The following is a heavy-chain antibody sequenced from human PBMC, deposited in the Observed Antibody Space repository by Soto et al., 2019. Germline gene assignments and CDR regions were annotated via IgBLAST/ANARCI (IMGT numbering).Heavy chain of an antibody. CDR3: AYYRDSSARHVDF. CDR2: IKSEANGGTT. Sequence: EVQLVESGGGLVKPGGSLRLSCAASGFSFSNAWMKWVRHAPGKGLEWVGRIKSEANGGTTDQAAAMKGRFIISRDDSKNMLFLQMDSLITADSAVYYWAYYRDSSARHVDFWGQGTGVTVSS. D-gene: IGHD3-22*01. CDR1: GFSFSNAW. V-gene: IGHV3-15*07. J-gene: IGHJ4*02.